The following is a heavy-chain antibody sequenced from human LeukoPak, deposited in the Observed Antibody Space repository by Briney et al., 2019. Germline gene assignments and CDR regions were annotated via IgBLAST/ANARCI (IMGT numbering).Heavy chain of an antibody. J-gene: IGHJ1*01. V-gene: IGHV3-53*01. D-gene: IGHD2-15*01. CDR3: ARGLRAEPATFEYVHH. Sequence: GGSLRLSCVASGVTVSSTYMSWVRQAPGKGLQRVSVIYSGGGTKYADSVKGRFTISRDNSTNTVFLQVNSLRVEYTAVYYCARGLRAEPATFEYVHHWGKGTLVTVSS. CDR1: GVTVSSTY. CDR2: IYSGGGT.